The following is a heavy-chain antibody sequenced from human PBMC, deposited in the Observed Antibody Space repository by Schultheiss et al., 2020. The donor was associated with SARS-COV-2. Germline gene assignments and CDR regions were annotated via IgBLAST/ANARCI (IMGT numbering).Heavy chain of an antibody. CDR3: AKAAAGNPSWFDP. D-gene: IGHD6-13*01. CDR1: GGSISSYY. V-gene: IGHV4-59*12. CDR2: IYYSGST. Sequence: SETLSLTCTVSGGSISSYYWSWIRQPPGKGLEWIGYIYYSGSTNYNPSLKSRVTMSVDTSKNQFSLKLSSVTAAETAVYYCAKAAAGNPSWFDPWGQGTLVTVSS. J-gene: IGHJ5*02.